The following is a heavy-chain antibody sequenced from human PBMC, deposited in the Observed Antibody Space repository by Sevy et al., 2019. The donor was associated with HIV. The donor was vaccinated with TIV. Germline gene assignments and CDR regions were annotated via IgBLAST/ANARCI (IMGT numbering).Heavy chain of an antibody. CDR3: ARAQYRYGGYDGVDY. D-gene: IGHD5-12*01. CDR1: GFTFSSYS. Sequence: GGSLRLSCAASGFTFSSYSMNWVRQAPGKGLEWVSSIGSSSSYIYYADSVKGRFTISRDNAKNSLYLQMNSLRAEDTAVYYCARAQYRYGGYDGVDYWAQGTLVTVSS. J-gene: IGHJ4*02. CDR2: IGSSSSYI. V-gene: IGHV3-21*01.